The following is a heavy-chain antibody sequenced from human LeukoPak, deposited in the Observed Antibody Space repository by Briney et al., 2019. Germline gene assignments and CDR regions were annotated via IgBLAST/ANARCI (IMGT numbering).Heavy chain of an antibody. V-gene: IGHV3-30*02. J-gene: IGHJ4*02. Sequence: GGSLRLSCAASGFTFGAYGIHWVRQAPGKGLEWVAFIRYDGSNEYYADSVKGRFTISRDNSKNTLYLQMNSLRAEDTAVYYCAREGYSSSPSKAAPFDYWGQGTLVTVSS. CDR1: GFTFGAYG. CDR2: IRYDGSNE. D-gene: IGHD6-6*01. CDR3: AREGYSSSPSKAAPFDY.